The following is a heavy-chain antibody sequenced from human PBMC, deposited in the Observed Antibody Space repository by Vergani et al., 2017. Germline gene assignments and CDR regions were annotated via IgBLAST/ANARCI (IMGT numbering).Heavy chain of an antibody. CDR1: GGTFSSYA. Sequence: VQLVESGAEVKKPGSSVKVSCKASGGTFSSYAISWVRQAPGQGLEWMGGIIPIFGTANYAQKFQGRVTITADESTGTAYMELSSLRSEDTAVYYCARVDYDILTGPPHYYYYYYMDVWGKGTTVTVSS. CDR2: IIPIFGTA. V-gene: IGHV1-69*01. CDR3: ARVDYDILTGPPHYYYYYYMDV. D-gene: IGHD3-9*01. J-gene: IGHJ6*03.